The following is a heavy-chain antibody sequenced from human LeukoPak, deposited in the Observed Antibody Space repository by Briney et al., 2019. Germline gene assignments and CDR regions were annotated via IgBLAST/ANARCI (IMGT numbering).Heavy chain of an antibody. J-gene: IGHJ6*04. D-gene: IGHD3-10*01. Sequence: SETLSLTCTVSGGSISGYYWNWIRQPAGKGLEWIGRIFHSGSTNYNPSLNSRVTMSVDTSKNQFSLKLSSVTAADTAVYYCAREPVTMVRGVIILRPGQMDVWGKGTTVTISS. V-gene: IGHV4-4*07. CDR3: AREPVTMVRGVIILRPGQMDV. CDR1: GGSISGYY. CDR2: IFHSGST.